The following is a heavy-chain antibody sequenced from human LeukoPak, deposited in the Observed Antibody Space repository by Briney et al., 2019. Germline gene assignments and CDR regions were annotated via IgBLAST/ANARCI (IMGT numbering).Heavy chain of an antibody. J-gene: IGHJ4*02. CDR2: ISYDGSNK. D-gene: IGHD3-10*01. Sequence: GGSLRLSCAASGFTFSSYGMHWVRQAPGKGLEWVAVISYDGSNKYYADSVKGRFTISRDNSKNTLYLQMNSLRADDTAVYYCAKTTGYFYFDSGTYPDHWGQGTLVTVSS. CDR3: AKTTGYFYFDSGTYPDH. V-gene: IGHV3-30*18. CDR1: GFTFSSYG.